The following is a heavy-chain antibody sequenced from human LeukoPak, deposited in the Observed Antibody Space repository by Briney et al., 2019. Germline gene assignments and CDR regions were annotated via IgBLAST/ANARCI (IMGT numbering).Heavy chain of an antibody. V-gene: IGHV3-48*01. CDR3: ARGAYYYED. D-gene: IGHD3-22*01. Sequence: PGGSLRLSCEASGFTFISHSMNWVGQAPGKGLEWVSYISSSSSTIYYADSVKGRFTISRDNAKNSLYLQMNSLRAEDTAVYYCARGAYYYEDWGQGTLVTVSS. CDR1: GFTFISHS. J-gene: IGHJ4*02. CDR2: ISSSSSTI.